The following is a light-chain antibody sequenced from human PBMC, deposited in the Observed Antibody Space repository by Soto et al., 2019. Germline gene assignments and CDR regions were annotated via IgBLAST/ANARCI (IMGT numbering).Light chain of an antibody. V-gene: IGKV3-11*01. CDR1: QSASNS. Sequence: EMVLTQSPATLSLSPGERVTLSCRASQSASNSLVWYQQKAGKAPRLLIYGISYRATGVPARFSGSGSGTDFTLTISSLEPEDFAIYYCQQGSDWPPRYTFGQGTKLEI. J-gene: IGKJ2*01. CDR3: QQGSDWPPRYT. CDR2: GIS.